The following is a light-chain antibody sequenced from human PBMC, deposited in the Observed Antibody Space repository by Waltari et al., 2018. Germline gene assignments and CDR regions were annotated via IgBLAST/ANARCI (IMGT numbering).Light chain of an antibody. V-gene: IGLV1-40*01. Sequence: QSVLTQPPSVSGAPGQSVTISCTGSSSNIGAGYDVHWYQQIPGSAPKVRIYRDNNRPSGFPGRFSGSKSGTSASLSVTALHVEDEAEYFCQSYDRDLNAVLFGGGTKLTVL. CDR2: RDN. J-gene: IGLJ2*01. CDR3: QSYDRDLNAVL. CDR1: SSNIGAGYD.